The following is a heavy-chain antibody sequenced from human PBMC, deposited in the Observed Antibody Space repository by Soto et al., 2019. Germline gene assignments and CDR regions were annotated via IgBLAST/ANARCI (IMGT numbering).Heavy chain of an antibody. CDR1: GFTFSTYG. V-gene: IGHV3-30*18. CDR2: ISYDGTNK. D-gene: IGHD4-17*01. Sequence: QVQLVESGGGVVPPGTSLRLSCAASGFTFSTYGMHWVRQTPGKGLEWVALISYDGTNKYYADSVKGRFTISRDNSKHTLYLQINSLRAEDTAVYYCAKDLQAYGDYDYYCYGLEVWGQGTTVSVSS. J-gene: IGHJ6*02. CDR3: AKDLQAYGDYDYYCYGLEV.